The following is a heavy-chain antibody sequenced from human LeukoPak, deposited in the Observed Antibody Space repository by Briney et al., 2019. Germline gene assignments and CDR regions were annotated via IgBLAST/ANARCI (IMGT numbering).Heavy chain of an antibody. CDR2: ISVYNGHT. D-gene: IGHD1-7*01. CDR3: ARLGTTPYFPY. V-gene: IGHV1-18*01. J-gene: IGHJ4*02. CDR1: GFTFTSYG. Sequence: GASVKVSCKSSGFTFTSYGFMWVRQAPGQGLEWMGWISVYNGHTSYAESVQGRVSMTTDTSTSTAYMELRSLRPDDTAVYFCARLGTTPYFPYWGQGTLVTVSS.